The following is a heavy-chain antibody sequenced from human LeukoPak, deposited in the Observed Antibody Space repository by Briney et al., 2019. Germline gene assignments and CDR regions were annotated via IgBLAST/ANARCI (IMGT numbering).Heavy chain of an antibody. CDR2: IYTSGST. J-gene: IGHJ4*02. V-gene: IGHV4-4*07. CDR3: SRGLDSRKLGY. Sequence: SETLSLTCTVSGDSINTYYWSWIRQPAGKGLEWIGRIYTSGSTNYNPSLKSRVTMSVDTPRNQFSLNLNSVTAADTAVYFCSRGLDSRKLGYWGQGTLVTVSS. D-gene: IGHD3-22*01. CDR1: GDSINTYY.